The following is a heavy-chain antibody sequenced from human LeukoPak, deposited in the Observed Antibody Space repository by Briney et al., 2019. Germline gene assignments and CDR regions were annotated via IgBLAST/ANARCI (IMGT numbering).Heavy chain of an antibody. CDR1: GFPFSVYE. Sequence: GGSLRLSCAVSGFPFSVYEMNWVRQAPGKGLERVSNIGSSGTTIYYADSVRGRFSISRDNAKSSLYLQMNSLRVEDTAVYYCALLAVASDFDYWGQGALVTVSS. J-gene: IGHJ4*02. V-gene: IGHV3-48*03. CDR2: IGSSGTTI. CDR3: ALLAVASDFDY. D-gene: IGHD6-19*01.